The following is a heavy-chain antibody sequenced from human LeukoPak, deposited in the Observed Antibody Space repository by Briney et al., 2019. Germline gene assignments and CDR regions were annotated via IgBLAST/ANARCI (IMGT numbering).Heavy chain of an antibody. CDR2: IYYSGSS. CDR1: GGSISSAH. V-gene: IGHV4-59*01. D-gene: IGHD2/OR15-2a*01. CDR3: ARKNDFEI. J-gene: IGHJ3*02. Sequence: PSETLSLTCTVSGGSISSAHWNWIRQPPGKGLEWIGCIYYSGSSYYNTSLKSRVTISVDKSKSQFSLTLTSVTAADTAVYYCARKNDFEIWGQGTLVTVPS.